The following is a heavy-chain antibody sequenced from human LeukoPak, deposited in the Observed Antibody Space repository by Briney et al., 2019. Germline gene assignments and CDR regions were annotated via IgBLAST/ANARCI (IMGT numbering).Heavy chain of an antibody. J-gene: IGHJ5*02. CDR2: ISSHNGNT. CDR1: GYTSRTYG. CDR3: ARDVPGSIGTTARFDP. Sequence: WASVKVSRKSSGYTSRTYGISWMRQAPGQGLEWMGWISSHNGNTNYAQKFHGRLTMTTDTSTSTAYMELRSLRSDDTGVYYCARDVPGSIGTTARFDPWGQGTLVTVSS. D-gene: IGHD1-1*01. V-gene: IGHV1-18*01.